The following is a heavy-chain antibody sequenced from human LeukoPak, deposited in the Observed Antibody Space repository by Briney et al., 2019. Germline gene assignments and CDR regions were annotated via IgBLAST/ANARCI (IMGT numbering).Heavy chain of an antibody. V-gene: IGHV1-58*02. CDR3: AADREGSYGSYYYYGMDV. CDR2: IVVGSGNT. Sequence: GTSVKVSCKASGFTFTSSAMQWVRQARGQRLEWIGWIVVGSGNTNYAQKFQERVTITRDMSTSTAYMELSSLRSEDTAVYYCAADREGSYGSYYYYGMDVWGQGATVTVSS. D-gene: IGHD5-18*01. CDR1: GFTFTSSA. J-gene: IGHJ6*02.